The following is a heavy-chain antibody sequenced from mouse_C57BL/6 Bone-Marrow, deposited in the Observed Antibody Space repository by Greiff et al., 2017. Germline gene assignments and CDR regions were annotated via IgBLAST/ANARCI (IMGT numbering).Heavy chain of an antibody. V-gene: IGHV5-4*01. CDR1: GFTFSSYA. D-gene: IGHD1-1*01. CDR3: ARYGRSSFAY. CDR2: ISDGGSYT. Sequence: EVQGVESGGGLVKPGGSLKLSCAASGFTFSSYAMSWVRQTPEKRLEWVATISDGGSYTYYPDNVKGRFTISRDNAKNNLYLQMSHLKSEDTAMYYCARYGRSSFAYWGQGTLVTVSA. J-gene: IGHJ3*01.